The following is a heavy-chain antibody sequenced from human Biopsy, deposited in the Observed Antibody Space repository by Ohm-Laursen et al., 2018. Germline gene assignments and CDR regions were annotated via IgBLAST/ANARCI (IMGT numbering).Heavy chain of an antibody. CDR3: ARHSAEKSSYDGDYFDY. Sequence: TLSLTWTVSGASIISGGHFWNWIRQHPGKGLEWIGYIYYSGSTYYNPSLKSRVSISVDTSKNQFSLKLNSVTVADTAVYYCARHSAEKSSYDGDYFDYWGQGTLVTVSS. V-gene: IGHV4-31*02. D-gene: IGHD5-12*01. CDR1: GASIISGGHF. CDR2: IYYSGST. J-gene: IGHJ4*02.